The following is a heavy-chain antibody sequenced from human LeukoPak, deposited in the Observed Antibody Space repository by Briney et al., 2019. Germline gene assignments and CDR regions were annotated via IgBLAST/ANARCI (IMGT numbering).Heavy chain of an antibody. CDR1: GGSISSGDYY. D-gene: IGHD5-24*01. Sequence: SQTLSLTCTVSGGSISSGDYYWSWIRQPPGKGLEWIGYIYYSGSTYYNPSLKSRVTISVDTSKNQFSLKLSSVTAADTAVYYCARQELERWLYSRGYYFDYWGQGTLVTVSS. V-gene: IGHV4-30-4*01. CDR2: IYYSGST. CDR3: ARQELERWLYSRGYYFDY. J-gene: IGHJ4*02.